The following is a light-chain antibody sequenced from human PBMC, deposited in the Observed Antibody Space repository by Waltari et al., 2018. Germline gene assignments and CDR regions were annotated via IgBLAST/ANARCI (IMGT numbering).Light chain of an antibody. Sequence: SYVLTQPPSVSVAPGPTARITCGGSNIETQGMHWYQQNPGQAPVVIIYHDSDRPSGIPERFSGSNSGNTATLTISRVEAGDEADYYCQVWDSTSDHVVFGGGTRLTVL. CDR1: NIETQG. CDR3: QVWDSTSDHVV. CDR2: HDS. V-gene: IGLV3-21*04. J-gene: IGLJ2*01.